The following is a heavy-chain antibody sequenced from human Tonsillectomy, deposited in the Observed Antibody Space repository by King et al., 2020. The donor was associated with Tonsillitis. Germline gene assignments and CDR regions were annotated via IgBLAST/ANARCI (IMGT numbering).Heavy chain of an antibody. V-gene: IGHV3-30*01. Sequence: VQLVESGGGVVQPGRSLRLSCAASGFTFSNYPMHWVRQAPGRGLEWVAVISHDGSDKYYADSVRGRFTISRDNSKNTVDLQMNSLRAEDTAVYYCAGSGYSYGYYYMDVWGKGTTVTVSS. D-gene: IGHD5-18*01. CDR2: ISHDGSDK. CDR1: GFTFSNYP. CDR3: AGSGYSYGYYYMDV. J-gene: IGHJ6*03.